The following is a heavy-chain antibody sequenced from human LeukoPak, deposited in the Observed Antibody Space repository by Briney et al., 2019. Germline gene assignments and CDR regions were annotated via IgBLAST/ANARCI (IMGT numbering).Heavy chain of an antibody. CDR3: ARTTRVRGWFDP. J-gene: IGHJ5*02. D-gene: IGHD1-14*01. Sequence: RGSLRLSCAASGFTFSSYAMSWVRQAPGKGLEWVSAISGSGGSTYYADSVKGRFTISRDNSKKTLYLQMNSLRAEDTAVYYCARTTRVRGWFDPWGQGTLVTVSS. CDR2: ISGSGGST. V-gene: IGHV3-23*01. CDR1: GFTFSSYA.